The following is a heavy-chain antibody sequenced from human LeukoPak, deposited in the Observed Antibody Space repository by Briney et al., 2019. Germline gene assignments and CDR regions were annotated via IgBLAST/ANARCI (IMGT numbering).Heavy chain of an antibody. V-gene: IGHV1-18*01. CDR3: ARDLGGGYCSGGSRLYYFDY. CDR1: GYTFTSYG. CDR2: ISAYNGNT. D-gene: IGHD2-15*01. Sequence: ASVKVSCKASGYTFTSYGISWVRQAPGQGLEWMGWISAYNGNTNYAQKLQGRVTMTTDTSTSTAYMELRSLRSDDTAVYYCARDLGGGYCSGGSRLYYFDYWGQGTLVTVSS. J-gene: IGHJ4*02.